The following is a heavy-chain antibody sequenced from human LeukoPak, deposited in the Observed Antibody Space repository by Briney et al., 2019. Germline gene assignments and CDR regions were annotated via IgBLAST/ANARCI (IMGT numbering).Heavy chain of an antibody. CDR2: IANDGKTT. D-gene: IGHD3-10*01. CDR3: TKEELDSGNSWSAWFDP. Sequence: GGSLRLSCAASGFILGSYWMSWVRQAPGKGLEWVAVIANDGKTTYYADSVKGRFTISRDNSKKTLYLQMNSLRVEDTAVYYCTKEELDSGNSWSAWFDPWGQGTLVTVSS. V-gene: IGHV3-30*18. CDR1: GFILGSYW. J-gene: IGHJ5*02.